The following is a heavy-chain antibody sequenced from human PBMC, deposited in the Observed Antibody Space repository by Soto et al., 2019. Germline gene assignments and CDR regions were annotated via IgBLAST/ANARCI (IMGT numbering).Heavy chain of an antibody. V-gene: IGHV1-2*02. CDR2: INPNSGGT. J-gene: IGHJ5*02. Sequence: QVQLVQSGAEVKKPGASVKVSCKASGYTFTGYYMHWVRQAPGQGLEWMGWINPNSGGTNYAQKFQGRVTMTRDTSISTAYMELSRLRSDDTAVYYCARGDCSGGSCYSQWFDPWGQGTLVTVSS. D-gene: IGHD2-15*01. CDR3: ARGDCSGGSCYSQWFDP. CDR1: GYTFTGYY.